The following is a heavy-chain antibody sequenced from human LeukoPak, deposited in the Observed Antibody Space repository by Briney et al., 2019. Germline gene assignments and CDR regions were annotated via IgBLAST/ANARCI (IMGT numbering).Heavy chain of an antibody. Sequence: PGGSLRLSCAASGFTFSSYAMHWVRQAPGKGLEWVAVISYDGSNKYYADSVKGRFTTSRDNSKNTLYLQMNSLRAEDTAVYYCARDHQGITMIVVVITSGLDYWGQGTLVTVSS. J-gene: IGHJ4*02. D-gene: IGHD3-22*01. CDR2: ISYDGSNK. CDR1: GFTFSSYA. V-gene: IGHV3-30-3*01. CDR3: ARDHQGITMIVVVITSGLDY.